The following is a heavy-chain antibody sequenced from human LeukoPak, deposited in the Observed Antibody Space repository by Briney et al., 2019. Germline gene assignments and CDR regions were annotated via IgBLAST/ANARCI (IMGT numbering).Heavy chain of an antibody. CDR1: GFAFSSYA. Sequence: PGGSLRLSCAASGFAFSSYAMSWVRQAPGKGLEWVSAISGSGGSTYYADSVKGRFTISRDNSKNTLYLQMNSLRAEDTAVYYCAKTSPPDYDFWSGYFRGYYYYYMDVWGKGTTVTVSS. V-gene: IGHV3-23*01. J-gene: IGHJ6*03. CDR2: ISGSGGST. D-gene: IGHD3-3*01. CDR3: AKTSPPDYDFWSGYFRGYYYYYMDV.